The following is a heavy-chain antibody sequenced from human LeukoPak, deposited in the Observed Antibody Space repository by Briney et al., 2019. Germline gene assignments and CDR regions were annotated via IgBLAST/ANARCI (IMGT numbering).Heavy chain of an antibody. V-gene: IGHV3-30*02. CDR3: AKESIYGDSPGD. D-gene: IGHD4-17*01. Sequence: GGSHRLSRAAFGFTLISYGMHWLRQAPGKGLDWVAFIRYDGSTKYYAPSVQGRLTISRDNCKNTLYPQMTSLRAEDTAVYYGAKESIYGDSPGDWGQGTLVTVSS. CDR1: GFTLISYG. CDR2: IRYDGSTK. J-gene: IGHJ4*02.